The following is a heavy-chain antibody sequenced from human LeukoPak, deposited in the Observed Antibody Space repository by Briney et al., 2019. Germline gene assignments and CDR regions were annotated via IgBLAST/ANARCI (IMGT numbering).Heavy chain of an antibody. D-gene: IGHD3-10*01. CDR2: IYNSGTT. V-gene: IGHV4-39*01. CDR3: ASRVYGLGSFNY. Sequence: PSQTLSLTCTVSGDSISSTSYYWDWIRQPPGKGLEWIGSIYNSGTTYYNPSLKSRVTISVDTSKNQFSLKVSSVTAADTAVYYCASRVYGLGSFNYWGQGTMVTVSS. CDR1: GDSISSTSYY. J-gene: IGHJ4*01.